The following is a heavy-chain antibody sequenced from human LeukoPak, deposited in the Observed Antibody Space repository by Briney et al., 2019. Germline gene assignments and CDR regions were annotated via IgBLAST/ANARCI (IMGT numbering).Heavy chain of an antibody. D-gene: IGHD5-12*01. CDR3: ARDGYSGSDAL. V-gene: IGHV4-59*01. J-gene: IGHJ4*02. Sequence: PSETLSLTCTVSGGSISTYYWSWIRQPPGKGLERIGYIYHSGSTNYNPSLKSRVTISVDTSQNQFYLKLSSVTAADTAVYYCARDGYSGSDALWGQGTLVTVSS. CDR2: IYHSGST. CDR1: GGSISTYY.